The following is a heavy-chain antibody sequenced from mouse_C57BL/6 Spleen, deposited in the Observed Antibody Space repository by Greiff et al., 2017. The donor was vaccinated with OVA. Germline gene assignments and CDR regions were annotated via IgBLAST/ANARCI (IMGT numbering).Heavy chain of an antibody. CDR1: GYAFSSYW. Sequence: VQRVESGAELVKPGASVKISCKASGYAFSSYWMNWVKQRPGKGLEWIGQIYPGDGDTNYNGKFKGKATLTADKSSSTAYMQLSSLTSEDSAVYFCAREVYDYDEGFAYWGQGTLVTVSA. CDR2: IYPGDGDT. D-gene: IGHD2-4*01. CDR3: AREVYDYDEGFAY. V-gene: IGHV1-80*01. J-gene: IGHJ3*01.